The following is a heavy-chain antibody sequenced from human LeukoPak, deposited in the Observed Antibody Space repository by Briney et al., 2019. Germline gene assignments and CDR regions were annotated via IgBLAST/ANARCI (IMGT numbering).Heavy chain of an antibody. V-gene: IGHV3-48*03. D-gene: IGHD3-10*01. J-gene: IGHJ4*02. Sequence: PGGALRLSCAASGFIFSSYEMNRVRQAPGKGLEGVSYISSSGSTIYYADSVKGRITISRDNAKNSLYLQMNSLTAEDTAVYYCARFPGADYFDYWGQGTLVTVSS. CDR2: ISSSGSTI. CDR3: ARFPGADYFDY. CDR1: GFIFSSYE.